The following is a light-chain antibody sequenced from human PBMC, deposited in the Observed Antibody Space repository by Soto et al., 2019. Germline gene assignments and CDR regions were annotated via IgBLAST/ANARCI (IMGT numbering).Light chain of an antibody. CDR1: QSVSSNY. CDR3: QRYYFLTLT. V-gene: IGKV3-20*01. CDR2: GAS. Sequence: EVVLTQSPGTLSLSPGDRATLSCRASQSVSSNYLAWYQQKPGQTPRLLIFGASNRAADIPARFSASGSGTDFTLTISGLEPDDFAVYYCQRYYFLTLTFGGGTRL. J-gene: IGKJ4*01.